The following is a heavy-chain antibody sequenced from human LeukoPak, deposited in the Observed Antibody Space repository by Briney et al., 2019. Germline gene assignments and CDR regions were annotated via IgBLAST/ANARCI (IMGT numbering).Heavy chain of an antibody. CDR3: ARNCCSETSKFDY. CDR2: INPSGDGT. D-gene: IGHD2-15*01. J-gene: IGHJ4*02. CDR1: GYTFTRDY. V-gene: IGHV1-46*01. Sequence: ASVKVSCKASGYTFTRDYMHWVRQAPGQGLEWMGVINPSGDGTSYAQKFQGRVTMTRNVSTSTVYMELSSLRSEDTAMYYCARNCCSETSKFDYWGQGTLVTVSS.